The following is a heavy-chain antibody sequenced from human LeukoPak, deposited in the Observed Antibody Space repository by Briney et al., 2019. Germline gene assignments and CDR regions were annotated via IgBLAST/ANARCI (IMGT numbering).Heavy chain of an antibody. V-gene: IGHV3-48*03. CDR3: ARDYGGSSPFDY. Sequence: GGSLRLSCAASGFTFSNYEMHWVRQAPGKGLERVSYISSSGSDIYYADSVKGRFTISRDNAKNSLYLHMNSLRAEDTAVYYCARDYGGSSPFDYWGQGTLVTVSS. D-gene: IGHD4-23*01. CDR1: GFTFSNYE. CDR2: ISSSGSDI. J-gene: IGHJ4*02.